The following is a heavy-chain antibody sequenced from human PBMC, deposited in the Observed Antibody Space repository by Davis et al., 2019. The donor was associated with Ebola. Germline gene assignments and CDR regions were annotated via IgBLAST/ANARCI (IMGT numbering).Heavy chain of an antibody. D-gene: IGHD5-18*01. V-gene: IGHV3-23*01. CDR1: GFTSSSYA. CDR2: ISGSGGST. J-gene: IGHJ6*04. CDR3: AKGGRPIQLWFTDV. Sequence: GESLNTSCAASGFTSSSYAMSWVRQAPGKGLEWVSAISGSGGSTYYANSVKGRFTISRDNSKNTLYLQMNRLRAKDTAVYYCAKGGRPIQLWFTDVWGKGTTVTVSS.